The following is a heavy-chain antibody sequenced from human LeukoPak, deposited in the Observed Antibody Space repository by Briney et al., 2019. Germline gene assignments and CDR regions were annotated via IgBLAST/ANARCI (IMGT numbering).Heavy chain of an antibody. D-gene: IGHD3-10*01. CDR3: ARRLKRMLRGLIRGNSDYNYHFYMDV. CDR2: INQSGST. J-gene: IGHJ6*03. Sequence: PSETLSLTCTVSGGSISSSSYYWGWIRQPPGKGLEWIGGINQSGSTNYNPSLKSRVSISLDTSKNQFSLKLSSVTAADTAVYYCARRLKRMLRGLIRGNSDYNYHFYMDVWGKGTTVTISS. CDR1: GGSISSSSYY. V-gene: IGHV4-39*07.